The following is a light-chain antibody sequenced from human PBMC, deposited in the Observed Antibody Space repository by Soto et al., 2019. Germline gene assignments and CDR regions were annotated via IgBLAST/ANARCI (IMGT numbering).Light chain of an antibody. Sequence: IQMTQSPSTLSASVGDRVTITCRASQNINNWLAWLQQRPGQTPKLLISDASNLESGVPSRFAGSGFGTDFTLTISKLQPEDSATYYCQQCDSYWTFGPGTKLEI. V-gene: IGKV1-5*01. CDR1: QNINNW. J-gene: IGKJ2*01. CDR2: DAS. CDR3: QQCDSYWT.